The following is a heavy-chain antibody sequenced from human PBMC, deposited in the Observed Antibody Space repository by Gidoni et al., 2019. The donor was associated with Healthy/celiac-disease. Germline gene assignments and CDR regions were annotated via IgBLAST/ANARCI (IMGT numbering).Heavy chain of an antibody. V-gene: IGHV5-51*01. CDR3: ARLWSSSSPRIDY. J-gene: IGHJ4*02. CDR1: GYSFTSYW. Sequence: EVQLVQSGAEVQKPGESLKISCQGSGYSFTSYWVGWVRQMPGKGLGWRGIIYPGDSDTRYSPSFQGHVTISADQSISTAYLQWSSLKASDTAMYYCARLWSSSSPRIDYWGQGTLVTVSS. D-gene: IGHD6-6*01. CDR2: IYPGDSDT.